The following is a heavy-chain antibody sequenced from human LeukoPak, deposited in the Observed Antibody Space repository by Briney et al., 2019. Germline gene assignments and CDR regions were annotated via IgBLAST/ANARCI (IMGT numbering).Heavy chain of an antibody. V-gene: IGHV3-21*01. D-gene: IGHD3-22*01. CDR3: ARDLDDSSGFDY. CDR1: GFTFSSYS. CDR2: ISSSSSYI. Sequence: PGGSLRLSCAASGFTFSSYSMNWVRQAPGKGLEWVSSISSSSSYIYYADSVKGRFTISRDNAKNSLYLQMNSLRAEDTAVYYCARDLDDSSGFDYWGQGTLVTVSS. J-gene: IGHJ4*02.